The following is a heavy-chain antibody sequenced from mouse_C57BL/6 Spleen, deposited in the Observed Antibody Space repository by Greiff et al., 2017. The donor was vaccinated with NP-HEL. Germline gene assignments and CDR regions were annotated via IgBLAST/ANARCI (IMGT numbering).Heavy chain of an antibody. CDR3: ARDSNYPWFAY. CDR2: IHPNSGST. CDR1: GYTFTSYW. V-gene: IGHV1-64*01. D-gene: IGHD2-5*01. Sequence: QVQLKQSGAELVKPGASVKLSCKASGYTFTSYWMHWVKQRPGQGLEWIGMIHPNSGSTNYNVKFKSKATLTVDKSSSTAYMQLSSLTSEDSAVYYCARDSNYPWFAYWGQGTLVTVSA. J-gene: IGHJ3*01.